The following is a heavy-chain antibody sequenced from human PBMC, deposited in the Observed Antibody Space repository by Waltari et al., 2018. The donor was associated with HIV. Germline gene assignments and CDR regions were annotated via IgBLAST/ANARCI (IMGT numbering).Heavy chain of an antibody. CDR1: GSTFTSYS. CDR2: INPSGGSI. V-gene: IGHV1-46*01. D-gene: IGHD2-2*01. J-gene: IGHJ6*02. CDR3: ARGSHCSSTSCYPHYYYGMDV. Sequence: QVQLVQSGAEVKKPGASVKVSCKASGSTFTSYSMHWVRQHTGQGLEWMGIINPSGGSITYAQKFQGRVTMTRDTSTRTVYMEVSSLRSEDTAVYYCARGSHCSSTSCYPHYYYGMDVWGQGTTVTVS.